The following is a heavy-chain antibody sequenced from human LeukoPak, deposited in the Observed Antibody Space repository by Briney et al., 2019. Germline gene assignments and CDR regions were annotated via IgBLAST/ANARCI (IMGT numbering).Heavy chain of an antibody. Sequence: GESLKISCQGSGYSFTSYWIGWVRQMPGKGLEWMGIIYPGDSDTRYSPSFQGQVTISADKSISTAYLQWSSLKASDTAMYYCARRGYCSSTSCYFHDAFDIWGQGTMVTVSS. V-gene: IGHV5-51*01. CDR3: ARRGYCSSTSCYFHDAFDI. J-gene: IGHJ3*02. D-gene: IGHD2-2*01. CDR1: GYSFTSYW. CDR2: IYPGDSDT.